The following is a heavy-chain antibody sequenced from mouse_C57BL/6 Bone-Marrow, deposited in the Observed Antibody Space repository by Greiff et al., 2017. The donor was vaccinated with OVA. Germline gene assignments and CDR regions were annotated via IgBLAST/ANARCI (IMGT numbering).Heavy chain of an antibody. V-gene: IGHV5-4*01. Sequence: EVKLMESGGGLVKPGGSLKLSCAASGFTFSSYAMSWVRQTPEKRLEWVATISDGGSYTYYPDNVKGRFPISRANAKNHLYLQIGDRKSEDTAMDYCARDTWYFDVGGTGTTVTVSA. J-gene: IGHJ1*03. CDR1: GFTFSSYA. CDR3: ARDTWYFDV. CDR2: ISDGGSYT.